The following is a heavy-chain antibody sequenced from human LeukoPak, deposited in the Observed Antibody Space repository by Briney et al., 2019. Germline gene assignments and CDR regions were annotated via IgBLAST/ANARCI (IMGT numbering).Heavy chain of an antibody. Sequence: ASVKVSCKASGGTFISYAISWVRQAPGQGLEWMGGIIPIFGTANYAQKFQGRVTITADESTSTAYMELSSLRSEDTAVYYCARGDIVVVPGEYYYYYGMDVWGQGTTVTVSS. D-gene: IGHD2-2*01. J-gene: IGHJ6*02. CDR1: GGTFISYA. V-gene: IGHV1-69*13. CDR3: ARGDIVVVPGEYYYYYGMDV. CDR2: IIPIFGTA.